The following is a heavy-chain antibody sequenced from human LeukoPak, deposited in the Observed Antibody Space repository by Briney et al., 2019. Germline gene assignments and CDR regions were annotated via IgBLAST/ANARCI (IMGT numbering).Heavy chain of an antibody. V-gene: IGHV3-30-3*01. CDR1: GFTFRSYA. CDR3: AKRPDDYSYGMDV. Sequence: GRSLRLSCAASGFTFRSYAMHWVRQAPGKGLEWVGVMLYDGSNQYYADSVKGRFTISRDNSKNTLYLQMNSLRPEDTAVYYCAKRPDDYSYGMDVWGQGTTVTVSS. J-gene: IGHJ6*02. CDR2: MLYDGSNQ.